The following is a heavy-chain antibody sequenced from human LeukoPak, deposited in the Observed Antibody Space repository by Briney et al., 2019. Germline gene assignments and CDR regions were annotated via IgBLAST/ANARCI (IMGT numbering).Heavy chain of an antibody. CDR3: AKGGDIWSYFAPHPFDY. J-gene: IGHJ4*02. V-gene: IGHV3-23*01. Sequence: GGSLRLSCAASGFTFSSYAMSWVRQAPGKGLEWVSAISGSGGSTYYADSVKGRSTISRDNSKNTLYLQMNSLRAEDTAVYYCAKGGDIWSYFAPHPFDYWGQGTLVTVSS. CDR2: ISGSGGST. D-gene: IGHD1-26*01. CDR1: GFTFSSYA.